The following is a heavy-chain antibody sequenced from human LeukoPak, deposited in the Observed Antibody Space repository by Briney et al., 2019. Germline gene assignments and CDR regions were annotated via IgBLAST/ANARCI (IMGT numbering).Heavy chain of an antibody. D-gene: IGHD5-18*01. Sequence: SETLSLTCTVSGGSISSYYWSWIRQPPGKGLEGSGYIYYSGSTNYNPALKSRVIISVDTSKNQFSLKLSAVTAADTAVYYCARDRRGYSYGIDYWGQGTLVTVSS. CDR1: GGSISSYY. J-gene: IGHJ4*02. CDR3: ARDRRGYSYGIDY. CDR2: IYYSGST. V-gene: IGHV4-59*01.